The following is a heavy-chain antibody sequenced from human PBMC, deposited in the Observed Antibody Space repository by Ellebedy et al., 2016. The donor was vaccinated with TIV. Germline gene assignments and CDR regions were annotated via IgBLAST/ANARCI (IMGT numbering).Heavy chain of an antibody. CDR1: GLSVNTDGMR. CDR3: ARIRSDAFDI. CDR2: IDWDDDK. J-gene: IGHJ3*02. Sequence: SGPTLVKPTQTLTLTCTFSGLSVNTDGMRVNWIRQPPGKALEWLARIDWDDDKFYSTSLKTRLTISKDTSKNQVVFTMTNMDPVDTATYYCARIRSDAFDIWGQGTMVTVSS. V-gene: IGHV2-70*04.